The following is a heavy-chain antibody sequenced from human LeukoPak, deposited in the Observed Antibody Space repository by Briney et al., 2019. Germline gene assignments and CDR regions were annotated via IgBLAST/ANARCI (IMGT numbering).Heavy chain of an antibody. D-gene: IGHD3-10*01. CDR3: ARDPGFGELPDAFDI. V-gene: IGHV1-2*02. J-gene: IGHJ3*02. Sequence: ASVKVSCKASGYTFTGYYMHWVRQAPGQGLEWMGWINPNSGGTNYAQKFQGRVTITTDESTSTAYMELSSLRSEDTAVYYCARDPGFGELPDAFDIWGQGTMVTVSS. CDR2: INPNSGGT. CDR1: GYTFTGYY.